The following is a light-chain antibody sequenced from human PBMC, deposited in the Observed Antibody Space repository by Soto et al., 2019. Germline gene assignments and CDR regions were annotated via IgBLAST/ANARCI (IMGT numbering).Light chain of an antibody. CDR2: QVS. V-gene: IGKV2-30*02. CDR3: MQGTHWPYT. J-gene: IGKJ2*01. Sequence: DVVMTQSPLSLPVTLGQPASISCRSSQGLLHSNADTFLSWFQQRPGQSPRRLIYQVSNRDSGVPDRFSGSGSGTDFTLTISRVEAEDVGIYYCMQGTHWPYTFGQGTKLEI. CDR1: QGLLHSNADTF.